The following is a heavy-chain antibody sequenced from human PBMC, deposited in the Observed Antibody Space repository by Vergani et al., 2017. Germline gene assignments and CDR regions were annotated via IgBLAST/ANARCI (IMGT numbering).Heavy chain of an antibody. CDR1: GYTFSSYA. CDR3: AKEKRYSSGWPFDY. D-gene: IGHD6-19*01. V-gene: IGHV3-23*04. J-gene: IGHJ4*02. Sequence: VQLVQSGAEVKKPGASVKVSCKASGYTFSSYAMSWVRQAPGKGLEWVSAISGSGGSTYYADSVKGRFTISRDNSKNTLYLQMNSLRAEDTAVYYCAKEKRYSSGWPFDYWGQGTLVTVSS. CDR2: ISGSGGST.